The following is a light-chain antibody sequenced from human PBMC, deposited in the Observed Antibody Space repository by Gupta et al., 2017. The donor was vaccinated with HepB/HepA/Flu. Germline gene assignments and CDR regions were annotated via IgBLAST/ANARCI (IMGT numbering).Light chain of an antibody. CDR3: AAWDTSLNVVV. CDR2: YND. J-gene: IGLJ2*01. Sequence: QSVLTQSTSVSGTPGQRVTISCSGSSSNVGRNNVNWYQQLPGTAPKLLIYYNDERPSGVPDRFSGSKSGTSASLAISGLQSEDEADYYCAAWDTSLNVVVFGGGTKLTVL. V-gene: IGLV1-44*01. CDR1: SSNVGRNN.